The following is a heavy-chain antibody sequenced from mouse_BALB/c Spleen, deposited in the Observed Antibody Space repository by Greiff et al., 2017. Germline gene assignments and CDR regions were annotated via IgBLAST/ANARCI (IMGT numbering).Heavy chain of an antibody. J-gene: IGHJ4*01. Sequence: EVNVVESGGDLVKPGGSLKLSCAASGFTFSSYGMSWVRQTPDKRLEWVATISSGGSYTYYPDSVKGRFTISRDNAKNTLYLQMSSLKSEDTAMYYCARHRGDANAMDYWGQGTSVTVSS. D-gene: IGHD2-13*01. CDR2: ISSGGSYT. V-gene: IGHV5-6*01. CDR1: GFTFSSYG. CDR3: ARHRGDANAMDY.